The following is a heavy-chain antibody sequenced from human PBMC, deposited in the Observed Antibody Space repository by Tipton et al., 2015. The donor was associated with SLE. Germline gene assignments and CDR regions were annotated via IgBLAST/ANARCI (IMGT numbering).Heavy chain of an antibody. V-gene: IGHV4-59*01. J-gene: IGHJ3*02. D-gene: IGHD6-25*01. Sequence: LSCTVSGGSISSYYWSWIRQPPGKGLEWIGYNYYSGSTNYNPSLKSRVTISVDTSKNQFSLKLSSVTAADTAVYYCARRGGDAFDIWGQGTMVTVSS. CDR3: ARRGGDAFDI. CDR1: GGSISSYY. CDR2: NYYSGST.